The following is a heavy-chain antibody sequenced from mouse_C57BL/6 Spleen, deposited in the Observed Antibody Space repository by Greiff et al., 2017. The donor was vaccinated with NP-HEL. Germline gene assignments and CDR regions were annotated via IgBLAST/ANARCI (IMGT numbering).Heavy chain of an antibody. J-gene: IGHJ3*01. CDR2: IDPEDGET. CDR1: GFNIKDYY. CDR3: ARWGITTDQRGAWFAY. D-gene: IGHD1-1*01. V-gene: IGHV14-2*01. Sequence: EVKLMESGAELVKPGASVKLSCTASGFNIKDYYMHWVKQRTEQGLEWIGRIDPEDGETKYAPKFQGKATITADTSSNTAYLQLSSLTSEDTAVYYCARWGITTDQRGAWFAYWGQGTLVTVSA.